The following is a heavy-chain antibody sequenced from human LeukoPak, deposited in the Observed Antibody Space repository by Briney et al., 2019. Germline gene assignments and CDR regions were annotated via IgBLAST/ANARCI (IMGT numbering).Heavy chain of an antibody. CDR2: ISGSGGST. CDR1: GFTFSSYA. D-gene: IGHD3-22*01. V-gene: IGHV3-23*01. J-gene: IGHJ4*02. Sequence: GGSLRLSCAASGFTFSSYAMSWVRQAPGKGLEWVSAISGSGGSTYYADSVKGRFTISRDNSKSTLYLQMNSLRAEDTAVYYCAKDTYDSSGYYTTGFDYWGQGTLVTVSS. CDR3: AKDTYDSSGYYTTGFDY.